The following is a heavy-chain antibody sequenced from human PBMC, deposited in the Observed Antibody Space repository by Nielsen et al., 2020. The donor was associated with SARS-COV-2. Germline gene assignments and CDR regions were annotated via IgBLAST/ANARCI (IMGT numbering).Heavy chain of an antibody. CDR2: ISSSGGSI. J-gene: IGHJ6*02. V-gene: IGHV3-48*03. CDR3: ARDAVQRDYFFYNALDV. Sequence: GGSLRLSCAASGFTFSSYEMNWVRQAPGKGLEWVSYISSSGGSIYYADSVKGRFTISRDNAKNSLFLQMNSLRAEDTAVYYCARDAVQRDYFFYNALDVWGQGTTVTVSS. CDR1: GFTFSSYE. D-gene: IGHD3-10*02.